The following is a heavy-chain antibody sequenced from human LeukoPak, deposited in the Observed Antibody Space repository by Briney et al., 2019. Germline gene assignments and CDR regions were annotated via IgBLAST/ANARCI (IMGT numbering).Heavy chain of an antibody. CDR1: GYTFTSYG. CDR3: ARVGSGWYSEGNWFDP. Sequence: GASVKVSCKASGYTFTSYGISWVRQAPGQGLEWMGWICAYNGNTNYAQKLQGRVTMTTDTSTSTAYMELRSLRSDDTAVYYCARVGSGWYSEGNWFDPWGQGTLVTVSS. D-gene: IGHD6-19*01. CDR2: ICAYNGNT. J-gene: IGHJ5*02. V-gene: IGHV1-18*01.